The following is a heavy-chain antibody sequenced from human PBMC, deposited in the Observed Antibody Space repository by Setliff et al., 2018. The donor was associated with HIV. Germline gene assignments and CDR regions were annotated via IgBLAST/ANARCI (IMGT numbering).Heavy chain of an antibody. V-gene: IGHV1-18*01. D-gene: IGHD3-10*01. J-gene: IGHJ6*02. CDR1: GYTLTAYG. CDR2: FTSYNNQA. Sequence: GASVKVSCKISGYTLTAYGLNWVRQAPGQGPEWMGWFTSYNNQAEYAPKFQGRVTMTIDTSTSTAYMELRNLKYDDTAVYYCARGGDPPYYFLGKDVWGQGTTVTVSS. CDR3: ARGGDPPYYFLGKDV.